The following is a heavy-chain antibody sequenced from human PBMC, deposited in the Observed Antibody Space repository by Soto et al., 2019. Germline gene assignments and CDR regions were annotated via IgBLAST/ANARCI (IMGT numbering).Heavy chain of an antibody. CDR2: IFYSGST. CDR3: ARAKWDLFDFDY. CDR1: GGSVSSGSYH. Sequence: QVQLQESGPGLVKPSETLSLTCTVSGGSVSSGSYHWSWIRQSPGKGPEWIGSIFYSGSTKYSPSLRGRVTISVDTSKDQFSLRLSSVTAADTAVSYCARAKWDLFDFDYWGQGTLVTVSS. V-gene: IGHV4-61*01. J-gene: IGHJ4*02. D-gene: IGHD1-26*01.